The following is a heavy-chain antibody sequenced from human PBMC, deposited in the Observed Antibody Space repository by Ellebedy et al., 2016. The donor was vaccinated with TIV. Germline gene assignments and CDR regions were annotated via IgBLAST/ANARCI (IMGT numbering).Heavy chain of an antibody. V-gene: IGHV3-11*04. CDR2: ISSSGSTI. D-gene: IGHD3-16*01. Sequence: GESLKISCAASGFTVSSNYMSWVRQAPGKGLEWVSYISSSGSTIYYADSVKGRFTISRDNAKNSLYLQMNSLRAEETAVYYCARANAGEDFDYWGQGTLVTVSS. CDR1: GFTVSSNY. J-gene: IGHJ4*02. CDR3: ARANAGEDFDY.